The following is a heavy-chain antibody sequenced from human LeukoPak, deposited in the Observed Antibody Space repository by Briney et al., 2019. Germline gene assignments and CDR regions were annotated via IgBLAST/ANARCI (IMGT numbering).Heavy chain of an antibody. Sequence: GGSLRLSCAASEFSVGSNYMTWVRQAPGKGLEWVSLIYSGGSTYYADSVRGRFTISRDNGKNSLYLQMNSLRAEDTAVYYCARVRYCSGGSCYGNWYDPWGQGTLVTVSS. CDR2: IYSGGST. CDR1: EFSVGSNY. D-gene: IGHD2-15*01. V-gene: IGHV3-66*01. CDR3: ARVRYCSGGSCYGNWYDP. J-gene: IGHJ5*02.